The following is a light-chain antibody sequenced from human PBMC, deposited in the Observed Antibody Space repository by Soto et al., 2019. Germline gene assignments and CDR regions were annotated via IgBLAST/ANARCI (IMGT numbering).Light chain of an antibody. V-gene: IGLV2-14*03. CDR1: SSDVGGYNY. J-gene: IGLJ1*01. CDR3: SSYTSSTTEV. CDR2: DVS. Sequence: AQPASVSGSPGPSITISCTGTSSDVGGYNYVSWYQHHPGKAPKLMIYDVSSRPSGVSYRFSGSKSGNTASLTISGLQAEDEADYYCSSYTSSTTEVFGTGTKVTV.